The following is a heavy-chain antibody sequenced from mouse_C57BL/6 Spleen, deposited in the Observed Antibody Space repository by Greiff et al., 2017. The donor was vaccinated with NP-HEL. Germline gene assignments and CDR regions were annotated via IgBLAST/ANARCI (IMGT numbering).Heavy chain of an antibody. CDR1: GYTFTSYW. J-gene: IGHJ2*01. D-gene: IGHD1-1*01. Sequence: VQLQQPGAELVRPGSSVKLSCKASGYTFTSYWMDWVKQRPGQGLEWIGNIYPSDSETHYNQKFKDKATLTVDKSSSTAYMQLSSLTSEDSAVYYCARSEYYGSSPFDYWGQGTTLTVSS. V-gene: IGHV1-61*01. CDR3: ARSEYYGSSPFDY. CDR2: IYPSDSET.